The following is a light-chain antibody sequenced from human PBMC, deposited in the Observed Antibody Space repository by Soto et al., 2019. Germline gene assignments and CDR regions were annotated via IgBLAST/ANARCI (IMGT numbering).Light chain of an antibody. V-gene: IGKV1-5*01. CDR3: QQYDSYYT. J-gene: IGKJ2*01. Sequence: DIQMTQSPSTLSVSVGDRVTITCRASQSISNWLAWYQQKPGKAPTLLIYDVSRLESGVPSRFSGSGSGTEFTLTINSLQPDDFATYYLQQYDSYYTFGQGTKVAIK. CDR2: DVS. CDR1: QSISNW.